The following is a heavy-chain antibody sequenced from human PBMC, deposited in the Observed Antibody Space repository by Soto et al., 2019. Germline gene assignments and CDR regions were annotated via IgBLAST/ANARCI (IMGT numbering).Heavy chain of an antibody. V-gene: IGHV4-59*01. CDR2: ISNSGIP. CDR3: ARESFYCSGSSCYSD. D-gene: IGHD2-15*01. Sequence: PSETLSLTCTVSGGSISSYYWSWIRQPPGKGLEWIGYISNSGIPNYNPSLKSRVTISVDSSKSQFSLNLSSVTAADTAVYYCARESFYCSGSSCYSDWGHGTLVTVSS. J-gene: IGHJ4*01. CDR1: GGSISSYY.